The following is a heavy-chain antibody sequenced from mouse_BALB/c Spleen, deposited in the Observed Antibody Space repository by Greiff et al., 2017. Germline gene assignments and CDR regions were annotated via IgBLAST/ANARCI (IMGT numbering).Heavy chain of an antibody. CDR2: ISSGGSYT. CDR3: ARRGGYYSAWFAY. J-gene: IGHJ3*01. CDR1: GFTFSSYA. D-gene: IGHD2-3*01. Sequence: EVMLVESGGGLVKPGGSLKLSCAASGFTFSSYAMSWVRQTPEKRLEWVATISSGGSYTYYPDSVKGRFTISRDNAKNTLYLQMSSLRSEDTAMYYCARRGGYYSAWFAYWGQGTLVTVSA. V-gene: IGHV5-9-1*01.